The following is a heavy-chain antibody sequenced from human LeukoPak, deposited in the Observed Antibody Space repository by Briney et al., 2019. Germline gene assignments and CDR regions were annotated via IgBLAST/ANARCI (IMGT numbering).Heavy chain of an antibody. CDR1: GGSISSYY. Sequence: SETLSLTCTVSGGSISSYYWSWIRQPPGKGLEWIGYIYYSGSTNYNPSLKSRVTLSVDTSKNQFSLKLSSVTAADTAVYYCAVSSWYNWFDPWGQGTLVTVSS. V-gene: IGHV4-59*01. J-gene: IGHJ5*02. CDR2: IYYSGST. D-gene: IGHD6-13*01. CDR3: AVSSWYNWFDP.